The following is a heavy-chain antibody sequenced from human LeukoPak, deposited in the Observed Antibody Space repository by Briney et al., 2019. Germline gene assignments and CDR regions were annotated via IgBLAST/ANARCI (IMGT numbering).Heavy chain of an antibody. CDR1: GGTFSSYA. V-gene: IGHV1-69*01. CDR3: ARGGYYDISYLDY. Sequence: GASVEVSCKASGGTFSSYAISWVRQAPGQGLEWMGGIIPIFGTANYAQKFQGRVTITADESTSTAYMELSSLRSEDTAVYYCARGGYYDISYLDYWGQGTLVSVSS. D-gene: IGHD3-9*01. CDR2: IIPIFGTA. J-gene: IGHJ4*02.